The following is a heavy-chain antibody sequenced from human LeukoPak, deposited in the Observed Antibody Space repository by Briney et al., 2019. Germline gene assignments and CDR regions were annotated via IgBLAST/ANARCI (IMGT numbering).Heavy chain of an antibody. CDR1: GFTFSDYY. J-gene: IGHJ6*02. Sequence: KPGGSLRLSCAASGFTFSDYYMSWIRQAPGKGLEWVSYISSSGSTIYYADSVKGRFTISRDNAKNSLYLQMNSLRAEDTAVYYCARDSQYSSGWYFRGGYYGMDVWGQGTTVTVSS. D-gene: IGHD6-19*01. CDR2: ISSSGSTI. CDR3: ARDSQYSSGWYFRGGYYGMDV. V-gene: IGHV3-11*01.